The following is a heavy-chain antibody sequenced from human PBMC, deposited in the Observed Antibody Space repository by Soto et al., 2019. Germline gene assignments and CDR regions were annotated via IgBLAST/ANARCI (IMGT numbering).Heavy chain of an antibody. Sequence: QVQLVESGGGVVLPGRSLRLSCAASGFTFSSYGMHWVRQAPGKGLEWVAVIWYDGSNKYYADSVKGRFTISRDNSKNTLYLQMNSLRAEDTAVYYCARGFGGSYGDYWGQGTLVTVSS. CDR1: GFTFSSYG. V-gene: IGHV3-33*01. CDR3: ARGFGGSYGDY. D-gene: IGHD1-26*01. J-gene: IGHJ4*02. CDR2: IWYDGSNK.